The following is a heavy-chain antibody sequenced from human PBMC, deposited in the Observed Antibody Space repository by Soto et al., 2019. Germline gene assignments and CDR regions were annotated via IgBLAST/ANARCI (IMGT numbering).Heavy chain of an antibody. CDR1: GGSIISFY. J-gene: IGHJ4*02. CDR2: IYYSGST. CDR3: ASGYSSTLIHY. D-gene: IGHD6-13*01. V-gene: IGHV4-59*08. Sequence: SSETLSLTWTVSGGSIISFYWSWIRQPPGKGLEWIGYIYYSGSTNYNPSLKSRVTISVDTSKNQFSLKLSSVTAADTAVYYCASGYSSTLIHYWGQGTLVTVSS.